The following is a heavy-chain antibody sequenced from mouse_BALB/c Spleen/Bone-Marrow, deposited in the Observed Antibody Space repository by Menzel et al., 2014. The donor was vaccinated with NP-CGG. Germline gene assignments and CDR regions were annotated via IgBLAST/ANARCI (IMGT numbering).Heavy chain of an antibody. CDR2: IWGDGST. V-gene: IGHV2-3*01. CDR1: GFSLTSYG. Sequence: VQRVESGTGLVAPSQRLSITCTVSGFSLTSYGVSWVRQPPGKGLEWLGVIWGDGSTNCHSALISRLSISKDNSKSQVFLKLNSLQTDDTATYYCAKQDYYRYDYAMDYWGQGTSVTVSS. CDR3: AKQDYYRYDYAMDY. J-gene: IGHJ4*01. D-gene: IGHD2-14*01.